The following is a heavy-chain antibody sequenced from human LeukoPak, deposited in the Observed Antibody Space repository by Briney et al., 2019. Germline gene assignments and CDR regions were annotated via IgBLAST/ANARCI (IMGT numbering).Heavy chain of an antibody. CDR3: ASSSRGVTQRYDY. V-gene: IGHV1-69*05. CDR2: ITPIFGTA. J-gene: IGHJ4*02. CDR1: GGTFSSYA. Sequence: ASVKVSCKASGGTFSSYAISWVRQAPGQGLEWMGRITPIFGTANYAQKFQGRVTITTDESTSTAYMELSSLRSEDTAVYYCASSSRGVTQRYDYWGQGTLVTVSS. D-gene: IGHD4-23*01.